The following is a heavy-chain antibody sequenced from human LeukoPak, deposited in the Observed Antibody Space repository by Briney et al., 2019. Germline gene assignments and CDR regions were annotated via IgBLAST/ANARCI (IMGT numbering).Heavy chain of an antibody. CDR2: INHSGST. V-gene: IGHV4-34*01. CDR1: GGSFSGYY. D-gene: IGHD1-26*01. J-gene: IGHJ4*02. Sequence: SETLSLTCAVYGGSFSGYYWSWIRQPPGKGLEWIGEINHSGSTNYNPSLKSRVTILVDTSKNQFSLKLSSVTAADTAVYYCARVSGVGRPKGYYFDYWGQGTLVTVSS. CDR3: ARVSGVGRPKGYYFDY.